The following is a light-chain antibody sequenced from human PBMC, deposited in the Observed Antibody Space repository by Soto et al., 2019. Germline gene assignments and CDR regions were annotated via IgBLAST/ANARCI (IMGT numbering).Light chain of an antibody. CDR1: STDIGGYNY. Sequence: QSVLTQPASVSGSPGQSITISCTGTSTDIGGYNYVSWYQQYPGKAPKVLIYEVSNRPSGVSSRFSGSKSGNTASLTISGFQADDGADYYCSSYTTSTNIVFGTGTKVTVL. J-gene: IGLJ1*01. CDR2: EVS. V-gene: IGLV2-14*01. CDR3: SSYTTSTNIV.